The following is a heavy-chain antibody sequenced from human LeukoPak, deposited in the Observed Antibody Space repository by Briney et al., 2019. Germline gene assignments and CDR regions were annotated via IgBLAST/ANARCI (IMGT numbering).Heavy chain of an antibody. Sequence: GRSLRLSCAASGFIFSNHAIHWVRQAPGKGLEWVAVISYDGSEKSYGDSVKGRFTISRDNSKNTLYLQMNCLRPEDTAVYYCARPPADGGTLYYFDYWVQGALATVSS. J-gene: IGHJ4*02. CDR3: ARPPADGGTLYYFDY. V-gene: IGHV3-30-3*01. CDR1: GFIFSNHA. D-gene: IGHD4-23*01. CDR2: ISYDGSEK.